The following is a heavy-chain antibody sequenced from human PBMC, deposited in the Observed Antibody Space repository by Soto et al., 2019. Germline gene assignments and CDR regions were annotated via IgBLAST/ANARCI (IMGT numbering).Heavy chain of an antibody. Sequence: ESGGGLAQPGGSLRLSCAASGFTFSGHYMDWVRQAPGKGLEWVGRIRNRADGHTTEYAAPWTGRFTISRDDSRYSLYLQMNSLKTEDPAVYYCARDGNPGGLDYWGQRTLVTVSS. D-gene: IGHD1-1*01. CDR3: ARDGNPGGLDY. J-gene: IGHJ4*02. CDR2: IRNRADGHTT. V-gene: IGHV3-72*01. CDR1: GFTFSGHY.